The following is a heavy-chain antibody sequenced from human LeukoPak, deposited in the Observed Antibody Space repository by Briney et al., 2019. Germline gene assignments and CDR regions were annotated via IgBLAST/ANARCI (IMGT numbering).Heavy chain of an antibody. D-gene: IGHD6-13*01. CDR1: GFTFSSYG. J-gene: IGHJ4*02. V-gene: IGHV3-30*02. Sequence: PGGSLRLSCAASGFTFSSYGMHWIRQAPGKGLEWVAFIRNDGSIIYNADSVKGRFTISRDNSKNTLYLQMNSLRAEDMALYYCAKGAAAGTGDAIDYWGQGALVTVSS. CDR2: IRNDGSII. CDR3: AKGAAAGTGDAIDY.